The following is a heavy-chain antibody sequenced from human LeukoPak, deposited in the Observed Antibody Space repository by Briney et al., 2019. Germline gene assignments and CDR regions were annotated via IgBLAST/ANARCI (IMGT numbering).Heavy chain of an antibody. J-gene: IGHJ4*02. D-gene: IGHD2-2*01. CDR3: ARTPLEPAAKGYFDY. CDR1: GYTFTTYG. CDR2: ISSYNGNT. V-gene: IGHV1-18*01. Sequence: ASVKVSCKASGYTFTTYGISWVRQAPGQGLEWMGWISSYNGNTNYAQKFQGRVTMTTDTSTSTAYMELRSLRSDDTAVYYCARTPLEPAAKGYFDYWGQGTLVTVSS.